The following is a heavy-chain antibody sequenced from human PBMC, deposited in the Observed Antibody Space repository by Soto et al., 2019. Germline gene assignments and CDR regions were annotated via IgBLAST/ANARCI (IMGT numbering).Heavy chain of an antibody. CDR1: GFTVSSHW. D-gene: IGHD1-1*01. Sequence: EVQLVESGGGLVQPGGSLRLSCAASGFTVSSHWMTGVRQAPGKGLEWVANINEDGSEKYYMDSVKGRFTISRDNAKNSLYLQMNSLRAEDTAVFYCARGDNPEYWGQGTLVTVSS. CDR3: ARGDNPEY. V-gene: IGHV3-7*01. J-gene: IGHJ4*02. CDR2: INEDGSEK.